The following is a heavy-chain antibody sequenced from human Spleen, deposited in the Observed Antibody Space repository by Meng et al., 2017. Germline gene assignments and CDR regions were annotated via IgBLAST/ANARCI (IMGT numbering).Heavy chain of an antibody. Sequence: GSLRLSCAGSGFTFSGFWMFWVRQAPGKGLVWVSRINPDGSILTYPDSVKGRFTISRDNAKNTLYMQMNSLRPEDTAVYYCARSYDYESSGYPHYWGQGTLVTVSS. CDR1: GFTFSGFW. V-gene: IGHV3-74*01. J-gene: IGHJ4*02. CDR2: INPDGSIL. CDR3: ARSYDYESSGYPHY. D-gene: IGHD3-22*01.